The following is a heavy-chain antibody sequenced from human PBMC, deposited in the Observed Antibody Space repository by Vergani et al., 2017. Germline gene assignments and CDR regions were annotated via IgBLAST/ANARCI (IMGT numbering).Heavy chain of an antibody. CDR2: TRYDGIVE. CDR3: ATAGAAYCRCASGYDFCEY. V-gene: IGHV3-30*02. J-gene: IGHJ4*02. Sequence: QVQLVESGGGVVQPGGSLRLSCAASGFTFTNYGMHWVRQAPGKGLEWVAFTRYDGIVEYYGDSVRGRLTISRDNSKNTLYLQMNRLRPEDTAVDYCATAGAAYCRCASGYDFCEYWGQGTLVTVAS. D-gene: IGHD2-15*01. CDR1: GFTFTNYG.